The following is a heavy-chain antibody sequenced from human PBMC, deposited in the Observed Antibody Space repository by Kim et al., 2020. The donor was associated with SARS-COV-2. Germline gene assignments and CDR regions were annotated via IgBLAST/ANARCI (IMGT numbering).Heavy chain of an antibody. J-gene: IGHJ4*02. V-gene: IGHV3-23*01. Sequence: GGSLRLSCAASGFSFSNFPMSWVRQAPGRGLEWVSAISASGGHTYYTPSVRGRLTVSRDNSENTLFLQMSSLGVDDTAVYYCAKEMEVGPSTMDYWGQGVLVIVSS. CDR1: GFSFSNFP. D-gene: IGHD3-10*01. CDR3: AKEMEVGPSTMDY. CDR2: ISASGGHT.